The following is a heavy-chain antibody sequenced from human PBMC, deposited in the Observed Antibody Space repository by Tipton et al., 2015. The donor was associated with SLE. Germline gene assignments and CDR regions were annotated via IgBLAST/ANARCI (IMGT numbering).Heavy chain of an antibody. CDR2: ISSSGRNI. D-gene: IGHD3-10*01. V-gene: IGHV3-48*03. Sequence: SLRLSCAASGFIFSNYEMNWVRQSPGKGLEWLAYISSSGRNIYYAESVEGRFTISRENSKNTVYLQMNSLRAEDTAVYYCARGGITLFSHFDYWGQGTLVTVSS. CDR1: GFIFSNYE. CDR3: ARGGITLFSHFDY. J-gene: IGHJ4*02.